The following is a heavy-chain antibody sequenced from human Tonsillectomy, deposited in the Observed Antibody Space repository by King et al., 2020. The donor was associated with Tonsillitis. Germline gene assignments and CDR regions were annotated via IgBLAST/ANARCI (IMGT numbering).Heavy chain of an antibody. Sequence: VQLVPSGTEVKKPGESLRISCKGSGYSFTSYWITWVRQMPGKGLEWMGMIDPSDSYVNYSPSFQGHVTISADKSISTAYLQWSSLKASDTAMYYCARQDENNISADAFDFWGQG. CDR2: IDPSDSYV. D-gene: IGHD2/OR15-2a*01. CDR3: ARQDENNISADAFDF. CDR1: GYSFTSYW. V-gene: IGHV5-10-1*03. J-gene: IGHJ3*01.